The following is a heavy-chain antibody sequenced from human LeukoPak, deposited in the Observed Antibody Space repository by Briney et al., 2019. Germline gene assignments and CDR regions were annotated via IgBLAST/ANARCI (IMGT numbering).Heavy chain of an antibody. Sequence: ASVKVSCKASGYTFTGYYMHGVRQAPGQGLEWMGWINPNSGGTNYAQKFQGRVTMTRDTSISTAYMELSRLRSDDTAVYYCARDPRSKGVTDYWGQGTLVTVSS. CDR3: ARDPRSKGVTDY. D-gene: IGHD2-21*02. J-gene: IGHJ4*02. CDR2: INPNSGGT. V-gene: IGHV1-2*02. CDR1: GYTFTGYY.